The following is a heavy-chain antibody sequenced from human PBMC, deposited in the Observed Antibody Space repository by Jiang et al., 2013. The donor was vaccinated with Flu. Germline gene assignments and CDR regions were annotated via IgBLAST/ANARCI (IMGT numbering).Heavy chain of an antibody. CDR1: GGSISSGGYY. CDR2: IYYSGST. J-gene: IGHJ5*02. CDR3: ARDRVATISWFDP. Sequence: GSGLVKPSQTLSLTCTVSGGSISSGGYYWSWIRQHPGKGLEWIGYIYYSGSTYYNPSLKSRVTISVDTSKNQFSLKLSSVTAADTAVYYCARDRVATISWFDPWGQGTLVTVSS. V-gene: IGHV4-31*03. D-gene: IGHD5-12*01.